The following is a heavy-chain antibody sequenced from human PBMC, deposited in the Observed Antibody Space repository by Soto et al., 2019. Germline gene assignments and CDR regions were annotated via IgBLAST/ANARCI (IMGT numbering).Heavy chain of an antibody. D-gene: IGHD2-2*01. J-gene: IGHJ4*02. CDR3: TTGEVVPPNY. V-gene: IGHV3-15*01. CDR1: GFTFRNAW. Sequence: EVQLVESGGGLVKPGGSLRLSCAASGFTFRNAWMNWVRQAPGKGLEWVGRIKSKADDGTTDYAAPVKGRFTISRDDSENTLYLQMNGLKTEDTAVYYCTTGEVVPPNYWGQGTLVTVSS. CDR2: IKSKADDGTT.